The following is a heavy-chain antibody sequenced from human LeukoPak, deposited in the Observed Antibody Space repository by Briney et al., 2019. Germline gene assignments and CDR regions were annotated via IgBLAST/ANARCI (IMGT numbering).Heavy chain of an antibody. Sequence: SETLSLTCAVYGGSFSDYYWSWIRQPPGKGLEWIGEINHSGSTNYNPSLKSRVTISVDTSKNQFSLKLSSVTAADTAVYYCAGNYYDSSGPFSWSQGTLVTVSS. D-gene: IGHD3-22*01. CDR3: AGNYYDSSGPFS. CDR2: INHSGST. J-gene: IGHJ4*02. CDR1: GGSFSDYY. V-gene: IGHV4-34*01.